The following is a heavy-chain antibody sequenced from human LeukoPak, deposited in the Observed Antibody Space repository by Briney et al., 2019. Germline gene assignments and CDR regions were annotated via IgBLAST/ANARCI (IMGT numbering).Heavy chain of an antibody. J-gene: IGHJ6*03. CDR3: GREMYSGYEYYYYYYYMDV. V-gene: IGHV3-7*01. CDR2: IKQDGSEK. D-gene: IGHD5-12*01. Sequence: GGSLRLSCAASGFTFSSYWMSWVRQAPGKGLEWVANIKQDGSEKYYVDSVKGRFTISRDNAKNSLYLQMNSLRAEDTAVYYCGREMYSGYEYYYYYYYMDVWGKGTTVTVSS. CDR1: GFTFSSYW.